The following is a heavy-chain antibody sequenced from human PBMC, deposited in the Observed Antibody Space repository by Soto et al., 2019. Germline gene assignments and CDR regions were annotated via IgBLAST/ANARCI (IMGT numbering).Heavy chain of an antibody. CDR2: ISFDGNNE. Sequence: QVQLVESGGVVVQPGRSLRPACTAFGFTFRNYGMHWVRQAPGKGLEWVAVISFDGNNEYYSGSVKGRFTISRDNFKYTLYLPMNSLRAEDTAVYYCAKDLLKTTVTTPGSWSQGTMVTFSS. CDR3: AKDLLKTTVTTPGS. D-gene: IGHD4-17*01. J-gene: IGHJ4*02. V-gene: IGHV3-30*18. CDR1: GFTFRNYG.